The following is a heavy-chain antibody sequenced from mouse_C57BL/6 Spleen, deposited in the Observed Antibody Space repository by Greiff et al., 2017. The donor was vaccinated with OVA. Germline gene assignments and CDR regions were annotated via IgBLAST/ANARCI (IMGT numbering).Heavy chain of an antibody. CDR2: ISSGSSTI. D-gene: IGHD1-1*01. CDR1: GFTFSDYG. Sequence: EVQLQQSGGGLVKPGGSLKLSCAASGFTFSDYGMHWVRQAPEKGLEWVAYISSGSSTIYYADTVKGRFTISRDNAKNTLFLQMTSLRSEDTAMYYCAVRGAMDYWGQGTSVTVSS. CDR3: AVRGAMDY. J-gene: IGHJ4*01. V-gene: IGHV5-17*01.